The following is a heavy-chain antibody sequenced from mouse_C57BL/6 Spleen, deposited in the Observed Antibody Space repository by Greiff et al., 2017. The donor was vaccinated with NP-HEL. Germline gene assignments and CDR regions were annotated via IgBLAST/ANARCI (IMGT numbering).Heavy chain of an antibody. J-gene: IGHJ3*01. CDR2: INPSNGGT. D-gene: IGHD1-1*01. V-gene: IGHV1-53*01. CDR1: GYTFTSSW. CDR3: ARLLYGSSFAY. Sequence: QVQLQQPGTELVKPGASVKLSCKASGYTFTSSWMHWVKQRPGQGLEWIGNINPSNGGTNYNAKFKSKATLPVDKSSSTAYMKRSSLTSEDSAVYYCARLLYGSSFAYWGQGTLVTVSA.